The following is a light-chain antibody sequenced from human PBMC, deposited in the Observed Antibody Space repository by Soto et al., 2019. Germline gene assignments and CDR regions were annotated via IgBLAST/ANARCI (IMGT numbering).Light chain of an antibody. CDR1: SSDVGCYNY. V-gene: IGLV2-14*01. CDR2: DVS. Sequence: YVLTQTAYVSRSPGQSITISCTGTSSDVGCYNYVSWYQQHPGNAPKLMIYDVSNRPSGVSNRFSGSKSGNTASLTISEFWSGNKAYYYCSTYTSSSTLGFLGNGTKVTVL. J-gene: IGLJ1*01. CDR3: STYTSSSTLGF.